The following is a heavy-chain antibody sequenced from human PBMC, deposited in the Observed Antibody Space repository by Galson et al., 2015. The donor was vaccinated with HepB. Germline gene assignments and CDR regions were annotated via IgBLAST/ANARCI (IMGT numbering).Heavy chain of an antibody. J-gene: IGHJ3*02. CDR1: GFTFSSYA. CDR2: IRDRRGSA. D-gene: IGHD1-26*01. CDR3: AKDPRGSYFRDDFDI. V-gene: IGHV3-23*01. Sequence: SLRLSCAASGFTFSSYAMSWVRQAPGLGRQWAPAIRDRRGSACDAQSLKGRFTISRDNPKNTLYLQMNSLRAEDTALYYCAKDPRGSYFRDDFDIWGQGTMVTVSS.